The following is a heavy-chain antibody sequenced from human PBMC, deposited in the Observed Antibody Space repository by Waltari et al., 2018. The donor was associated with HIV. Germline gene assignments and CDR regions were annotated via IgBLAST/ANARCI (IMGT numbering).Heavy chain of an antibody. CDR3: ARDGVVVAATKGHYYYYGMDV. J-gene: IGHJ6*02. CDR2: IYHSGST. D-gene: IGHD2-15*01. CDR1: GYSISSGYY. Sequence: QVQLQESGPGLVKPSETLSLTCAVSGYSISSGYYWGWIRQPPGKGLEWIGSIYHSGSTYYNPSLKSRVTISVDTSKNQFSLKLSSVTAADTAVYYCARDGVVVAATKGHYYYYGMDVWGQGTTVTVSS. V-gene: IGHV4-38-2*02.